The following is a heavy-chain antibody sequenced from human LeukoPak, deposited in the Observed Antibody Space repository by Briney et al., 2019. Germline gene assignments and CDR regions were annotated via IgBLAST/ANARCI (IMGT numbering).Heavy chain of an antibody. V-gene: IGHV3-23*01. CDR1: GFTFNNYA. Sequence: GGSLRLSCAASGFTFNNYAMNWVRQAPGKGLEWVSSISGGGETTYYADSAKGRFTISRDNSQNTLYLQMNSLRVEDTALYYCAKGGLRLYFGQFHYWGQGTLVTVSS. J-gene: IGHJ4*02. CDR2: ISGGGETT. D-gene: IGHD3-10*01. CDR3: AKGGLRLYFGQFHY.